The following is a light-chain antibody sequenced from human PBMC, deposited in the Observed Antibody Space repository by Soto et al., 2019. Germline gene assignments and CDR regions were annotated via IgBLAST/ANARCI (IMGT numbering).Light chain of an antibody. CDR3: SSYTSSSTEV. CDR1: SSDVGGYNY. V-gene: IGLV2-14*01. Sequence: QSALTQPASVCGSPGQSITISCNGTSSDVGGYNYVSWYQQHPGKAPKLMIYEVSNRPSGVSNRFSGSKSGNTASLTISGLQAEDEADYYCSSYTSSSTEVFGGGTKLTVL. CDR2: EVS. J-gene: IGLJ3*02.